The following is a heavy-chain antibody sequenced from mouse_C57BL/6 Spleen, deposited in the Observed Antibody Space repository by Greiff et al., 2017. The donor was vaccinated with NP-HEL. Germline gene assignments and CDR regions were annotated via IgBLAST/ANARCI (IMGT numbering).Heavy chain of an antibody. D-gene: IGHD2-3*01. CDR3: ARVDDGYFAY. J-gene: IGHJ3*01. V-gene: IGHV5-16*01. CDR1: GFTFSDYY. Sequence: EVKLMESEGGLVQPGSSMKLSCTASGFTFSDYYMAWVRQVPEKGLEWVANINYDGSSTYYLDSLKSRFIISRDNATNILYLQLSSLKSEDTATYYCARVDDGYFAYWGQGTLVTVSA. CDR2: INYDGSST.